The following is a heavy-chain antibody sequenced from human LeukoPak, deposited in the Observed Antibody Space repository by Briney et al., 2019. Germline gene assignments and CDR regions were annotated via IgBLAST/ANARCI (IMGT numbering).Heavy chain of an antibody. CDR1: GGSFSGYC. D-gene: IGHD2-2*01. CDR3: ARGPYCSSTSCYYYYYYGMDV. J-gene: IGHJ6*02. Sequence: SETLSLTCAVYGGSFSGYCWSWIRQPPGKGLEWIGEINHSGSTNYNPSLKSRVTISVDTSKNQFSLKLSSVTAADTAVYYCARGPYCSSTSCYYYYYYGMDVWGQGTTVTVSS. CDR2: INHSGST. V-gene: IGHV4-34*01.